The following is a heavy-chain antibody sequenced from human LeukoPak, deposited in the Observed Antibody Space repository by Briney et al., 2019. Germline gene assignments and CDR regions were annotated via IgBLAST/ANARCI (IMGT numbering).Heavy chain of an antibody. D-gene: IGHD3-22*01. V-gene: IGHV3-15*01. CDR3: ATHRKYYDSTAYYFDS. J-gene: IGHJ4*02. CDR1: GFTFANVW. Sequence: GGSLRLSCVASGFTFANVWMSWVRQAPGKGLEWVGRIQSKTNGTTTDFAAPAKDRFTISRDDSKNTLYLQMSSLKTEDTAVYYRATHRKYYDSTAYYFDSWGQGTLVTVSS. CDR2: IQSKTNGTTT.